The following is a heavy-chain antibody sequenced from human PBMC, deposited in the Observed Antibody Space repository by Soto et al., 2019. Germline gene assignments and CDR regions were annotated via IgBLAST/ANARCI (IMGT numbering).Heavy chain of an antibody. CDR1: GYTLTSYA. CDR3: AREGPIRVFNY. D-gene: IGHD2-21*01. Sequence: ASVKVSCKASGYTLTSYAMRWVRQAPGQRLEWMGWINAGNGNTKYSQKFQGRVTITRDTSASTAYMELSSLRSDDTAVYYFAREGPIRVFNYWGQGTLVTVSS. CDR2: INAGNGNT. J-gene: IGHJ4*02. V-gene: IGHV1-3*01.